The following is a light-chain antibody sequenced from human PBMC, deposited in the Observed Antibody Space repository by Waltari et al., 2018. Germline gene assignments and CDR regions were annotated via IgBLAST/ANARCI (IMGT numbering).Light chain of an antibody. CDR3: SSYAGSNKLI. V-gene: IGLV2-8*01. J-gene: IGLJ2*01. CDR2: EVD. Sequence: QSALTQPPSASGSPGQTVITSCTGTSSDIVAYKYVPWYQQIPGRSPALIIYEVDRRPPGVPDRFSGSKSGNTASLTVSGLQTEDEGDYYCSSYAGSNKLIFGGVTKLTVL. CDR1: SSDIVAYKY.